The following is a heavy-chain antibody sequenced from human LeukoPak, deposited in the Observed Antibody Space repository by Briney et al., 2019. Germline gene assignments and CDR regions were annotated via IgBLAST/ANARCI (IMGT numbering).Heavy chain of an antibody. CDR1: GYTFTNYD. CDR3: ARASSSIAALALTLTDYYYMDV. CDR2: MNPNSGNT. D-gene: IGHD6-6*01. J-gene: IGHJ6*03. Sequence: GASVKVSCKASGYTFTNYDINWVRQATGQGPEWMGWMNPNSGNTGYAQKLQGRVTITRNTSISTAYMELSSLRSEDTAVYYCARASSSIAALALTLTDYYYMDVWGKGTTVTVSS. V-gene: IGHV1-8*03.